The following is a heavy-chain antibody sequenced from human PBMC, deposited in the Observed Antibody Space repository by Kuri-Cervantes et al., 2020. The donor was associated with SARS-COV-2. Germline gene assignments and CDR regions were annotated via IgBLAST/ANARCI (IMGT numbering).Heavy chain of an antibody. CDR3: ARGEKTIWEFDY. CDR2: INHSGST. CDR1: GGSFSGYY. Sequence: ESLKISCAVYGGSFSGYYWSWIRQPPGKGLEWIGEINHSGSTNYNPSLKSRVTISVDTSKNQFSLKLSSVTAADTAVYYCARGEKTIWEFDYWGQGTLVTVSS. D-gene: IGHD1-26*01. J-gene: IGHJ4*02. V-gene: IGHV4-34*01.